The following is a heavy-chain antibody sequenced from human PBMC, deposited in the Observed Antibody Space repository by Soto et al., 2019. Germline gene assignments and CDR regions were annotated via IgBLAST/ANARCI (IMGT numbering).Heavy chain of an antibody. CDR2: ISAYNGNT. J-gene: IGHJ4*02. V-gene: IGHV1-18*01. CDR1: GYTFAIYA. CDR3: ARDPPPPDY. Sequence: AASVKVSCKASGYTFAIYAISWMRQAPGQGLEWMGWISAYNGNTNYAQKLQGRVTMTTDTSTSTAYMELRSLRSDDTAVYYCARDPPPPDYWGQGTLVTVSS.